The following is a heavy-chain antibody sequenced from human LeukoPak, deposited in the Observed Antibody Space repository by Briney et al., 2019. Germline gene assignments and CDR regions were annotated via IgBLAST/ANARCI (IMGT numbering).Heavy chain of an antibody. V-gene: IGHV1-46*01. D-gene: IGHD6-19*01. CDR1: GYTFSSYY. J-gene: IGHJ4*02. CDR3: ARRLGVGSGWYGAPFDF. CDR2: INPSGDTT. Sequence: GASVKVSCKASGYTFSSYYMHWVRQAPGQGLEWMGIINPSGDTTSYAQKFHGRVIMSRDTSTSTVYMELRSPRSEDTAVDYCARRLGVGSGWYGAPFDFWGQGTLVTVSS.